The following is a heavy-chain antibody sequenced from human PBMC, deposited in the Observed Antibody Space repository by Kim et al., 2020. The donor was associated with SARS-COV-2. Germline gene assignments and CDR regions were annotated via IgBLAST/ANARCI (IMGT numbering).Heavy chain of an antibody. D-gene: IGHD6-13*01. Sequence: GGSLRLSCAASGFTFSSYAMHWVRQAPGKGLEWVAVIWYDGSNKYYADSVKGRFTISRDNSKNTLYLQMNSLRAEDTAEYYCAKDIGQQRAENGMDVWGQGTTVTVSS. CDR2: IWYDGSNK. V-gene: IGHV3-33*06. CDR3: AKDIGQQRAENGMDV. J-gene: IGHJ6*02. CDR1: GFTFSSYA.